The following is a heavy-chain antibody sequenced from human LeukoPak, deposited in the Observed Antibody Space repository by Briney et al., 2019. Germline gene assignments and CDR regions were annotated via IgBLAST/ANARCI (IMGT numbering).Heavy chain of an antibody. Sequence: PSETLSLTCAVYGGSFSGYYWSWIHQPPGKGLEWIGEINHSGSTNYNPSLKSRVTISVDTSKNQFSLKLSSVTAADTAVYYCARATRRPTSSISNNARGPFDYWGQGTLVTVSS. CDR2: INHSGST. CDR3: ARATRRPTSSISNNARGPFDY. V-gene: IGHV4-34*01. CDR1: GGSFSGYY. D-gene: IGHD3-10*02. J-gene: IGHJ4*02.